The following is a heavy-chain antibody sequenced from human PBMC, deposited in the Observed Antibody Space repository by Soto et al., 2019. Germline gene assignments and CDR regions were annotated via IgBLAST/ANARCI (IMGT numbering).Heavy chain of an antibody. J-gene: IGHJ5*02. CDR1: GFTLSSHA. V-gene: IGHV3-30-3*01. CDR3: ARHLASTVTTSGWFDP. CDR2: ISYDGSTT. Sequence: GGSLRLSCAASGFTLSSHAMHWVRQAPGKGLEWLSIISYDGSTTYYADSVKGRFTISRDNSKNTLYLQMNSLRADDTAVYFCARHLASTVTTSGWFDPWGQGTLVTVSS. D-gene: IGHD4-4*01.